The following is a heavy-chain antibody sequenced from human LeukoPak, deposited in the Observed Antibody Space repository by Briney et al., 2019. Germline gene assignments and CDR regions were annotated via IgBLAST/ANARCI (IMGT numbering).Heavy chain of an antibody. J-gene: IGHJ4*02. CDR1: GFTFSSYS. Sequence: PGGSLRLSCAASGFTFSSYSMNWVRQAPGKGLEWVSPISSSSSYIYYADSVKGRFTISRDNAKNSLYLQMNSLRAEDTAVYYCARDRNGYSSSWYYFDYWGQGTLVTVSS. CDR2: ISSSSSYI. CDR3: ARDRNGYSSSWYYFDY. V-gene: IGHV3-21*01. D-gene: IGHD6-13*01.